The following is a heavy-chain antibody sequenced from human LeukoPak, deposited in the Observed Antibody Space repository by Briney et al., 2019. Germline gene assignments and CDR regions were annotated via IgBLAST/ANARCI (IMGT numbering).Heavy chain of an antibody. J-gene: IGHJ6*03. Sequence: GASVKVSCKASGYTFTGYYMHWVRQAPGQGLAWMGWINPNSGGTNYAQKFQGRVTMTRDTSISTAYMELSRLRSDDTAVYYCARDLAGAHTPLYYYYYMDVWGKGTTVTISS. CDR1: GYTFTGYY. CDR2: INPNSGGT. CDR3: ARDLAGAHTPLYYYYYMDV. V-gene: IGHV1-2*02. D-gene: IGHD1-26*01.